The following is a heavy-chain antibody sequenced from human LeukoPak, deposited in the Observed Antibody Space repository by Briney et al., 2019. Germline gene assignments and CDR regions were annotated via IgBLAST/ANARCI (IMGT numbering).Heavy chain of an antibody. J-gene: IGHJ4*02. Sequence: GGSLRLSCAASGFTFSNAWMSWVRQAPGKGLEWVGRIKSKTDGGTTDYAAPVKGRFTISRDDSKNTLYLQMNSLKTEDTAVYYCTTDQGGYGSGSYYHDYWGQGTLVTVSS. CDR2: IKSKTDGGTT. V-gene: IGHV3-15*01. CDR3: TTDQGGYGSGSYYHDY. CDR1: GFTFSNAW. D-gene: IGHD3-10*01.